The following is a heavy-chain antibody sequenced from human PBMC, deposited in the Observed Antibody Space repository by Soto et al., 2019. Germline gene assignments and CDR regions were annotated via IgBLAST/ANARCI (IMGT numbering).Heavy chain of an antibody. CDR1: VDAFTFYS. Sequence: QVQLVQSGAEVKRPGSSVKVSCKVSVDAFTFYSINWVRQTPGLGLEWMGRINPILSMSNYAQRFQGRVTMTADKSTSTAYMELSSLRSENTAIYYCASSYGSGYRAFDYWGQGALVTVSS. D-gene: IGHD3-10*01. CDR2: INPILSMS. CDR3: ASSYGSGYRAFDY. J-gene: IGHJ4*02. V-gene: IGHV1-69*02.